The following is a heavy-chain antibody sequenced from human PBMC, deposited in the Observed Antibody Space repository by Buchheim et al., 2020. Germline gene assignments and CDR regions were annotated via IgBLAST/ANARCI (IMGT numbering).Heavy chain of an antibody. Sequence: QVQLVESGGGVVQPGRSLRLSCAASGISFSRYSMHWVRQAPGKGLEWVAVISDDATRTNYADSVRGRFTIYRDNSRNTLYLQMGSLRLDDTAVFYCASDLSGGGLDYWGQGTL. CDR3: ASDLSGGGLDY. V-gene: IGHV3-30*04. D-gene: IGHD2-15*01. CDR2: ISDDATRT. CDR1: GISFSRYS. J-gene: IGHJ4*02.